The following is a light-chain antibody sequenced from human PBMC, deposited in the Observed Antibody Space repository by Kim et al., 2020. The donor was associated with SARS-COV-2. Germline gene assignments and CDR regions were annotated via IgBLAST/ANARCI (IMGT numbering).Light chain of an antibody. CDR1: QGFRSA. CDR3: LQYDTYPWT. V-gene: IGKV1-6*02. J-gene: IGKJ1*01. CDR2: GTS. Sequence: AIQMTQSPSTLPASVGDRVTITCRASQGFRSALGWYQQRPGKVPKVLFSGTSTLQNGVPARVSASGSGTDFTLTIASLQPEDFATYYCLQYDTYPWTFGQGTPVEIK.